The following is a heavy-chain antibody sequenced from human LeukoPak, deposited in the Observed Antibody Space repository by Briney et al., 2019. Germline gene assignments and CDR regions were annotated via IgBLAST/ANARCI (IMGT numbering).Heavy chain of an antibody. D-gene: IGHD1-26*01. CDR3: TSGIVGAMGDY. V-gene: IGHV3-73*01. Sequence: GGSLKLSCAASGFTFSGSIMHWVRQASGKGLEWVGRTRSRANNYATTYAASVEGRFTISRDDSKTTAYLQMNSLKTEDTAVYYCTSGIVGAMGDYWGQGTLVTVSS. J-gene: IGHJ4*02. CDR1: GFTFSGSI. CDR2: TRSRANNYAT.